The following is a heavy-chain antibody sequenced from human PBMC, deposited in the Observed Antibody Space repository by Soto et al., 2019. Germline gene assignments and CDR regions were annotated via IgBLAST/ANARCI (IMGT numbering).Heavy chain of an antibody. D-gene: IGHD2-8*01. J-gene: IGHJ4*02. CDR3: AGETKSYFDY. CDR2: IYHSGST. Sequence: SETLSLTCAVSGGSICSGGYSWSWIRQPPGKGLEWIGYIYHSGSTYYNPSLKSRVTISVDRSKNQFSLKLSSVTAADTAVYYCAGETKSYFDYWGQGTLVTASS. V-gene: IGHV4-30-2*01. CDR1: GGSICSGGYS.